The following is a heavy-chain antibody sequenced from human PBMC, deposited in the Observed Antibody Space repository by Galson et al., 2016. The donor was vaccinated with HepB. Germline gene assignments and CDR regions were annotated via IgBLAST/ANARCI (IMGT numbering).Heavy chain of an antibody. D-gene: IGHD3-10*01. J-gene: IGHJ4*02. V-gene: IGHV4-31*03. Sequence: TLSLTCTVSGGSVSSGGYYWSWIRQHPGKGLEWIGYIYYSGSPYYNPSLKSRVTISVDTPKNQFSLKLSSVTAADTAVYYCARTTYYYGSGSYWVDYWGQGTLVSVSS. CDR1: GGSVSSGGYY. CDR3: ARTTYYYGSGSYWVDY. CDR2: IYYSGSP.